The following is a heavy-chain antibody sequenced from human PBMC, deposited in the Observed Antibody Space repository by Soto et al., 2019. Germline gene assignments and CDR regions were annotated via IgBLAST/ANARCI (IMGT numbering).Heavy chain of an antibody. CDR3: ARERLRYNCEDFPYSDYGMDV. D-gene: IGHD1-1*01. CDR1: GFTFSSYA. CDR2: ISYDGSNK. V-gene: IGHV3-30-3*01. Sequence: QVQLVESGGGVVQPGRSLRLSCAASGFTFSSYAMHWVRQAPGKGLVWVAVISYDGSNKYYSDSVKGRFTISRDNSKNTLYLQMNSMRAEDTAVYYCARERLRYNCEDFPYSDYGMDVWGQGTTVTVSS. J-gene: IGHJ6*02.